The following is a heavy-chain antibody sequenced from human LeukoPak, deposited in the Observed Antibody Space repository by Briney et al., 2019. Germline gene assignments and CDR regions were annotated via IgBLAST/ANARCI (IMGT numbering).Heavy chain of an antibody. V-gene: IGHV3-23*01. CDR2: ISNKGGTT. CDR1: GFSFTDYV. J-gene: IGHJ4*02. Sequence: GGSLRLSCAASGFSFTDYVMTWVRQAPGKGLEWVSGISNKGGTTYYADSVKGRSTISRDNSKSTLYLQMNSLRAEDTAVYYCAKRVHSSSWYAAFDYWGQGTLVTVSS. D-gene: IGHD6-13*01. CDR3: AKRVHSSSWYAAFDY.